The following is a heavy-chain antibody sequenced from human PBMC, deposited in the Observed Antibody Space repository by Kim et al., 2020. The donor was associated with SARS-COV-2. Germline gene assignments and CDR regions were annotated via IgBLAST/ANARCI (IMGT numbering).Heavy chain of an antibody. Sequence: SETLSLTCTVSGGSISSGGYYWSWIRQHPGKGLEWIGYIYYSGSTYYNPSLKSRVTISVDTSKNQFSLKLSSVTAADTAVYYCARGLTLGGYYGMDVWGQGTTVTVSS. D-gene: IGHD3-10*01. V-gene: IGHV4-31*03. CDR2: IYYSGST. CDR1: GGSISSGGYY. CDR3: ARGLTLGGYYGMDV. J-gene: IGHJ6*02.